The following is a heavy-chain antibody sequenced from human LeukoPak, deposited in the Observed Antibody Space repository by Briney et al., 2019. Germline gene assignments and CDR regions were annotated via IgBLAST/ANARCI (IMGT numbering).Heavy chain of an antibody. V-gene: IGHV3-23*02. D-gene: IGHD3-16*01. Sequence: GGPLRLSCLASGFPLSNLAISWVRQPPAKGVQWVSLIIRISGDTFYEPSVRGRCSISMDTSKNRFYLQMNCLTAADTALYYCVKGAYDYSGIGYFDQWGQGTLVTVSS. CDR1: GFPLSNLA. CDR2: IIRISGDT. CDR3: VKGAYDYSGIGYFDQ. J-gene: IGHJ4*02.